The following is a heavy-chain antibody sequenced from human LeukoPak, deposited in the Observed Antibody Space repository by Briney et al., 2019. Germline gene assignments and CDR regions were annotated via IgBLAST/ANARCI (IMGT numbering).Heavy chain of an antibody. Sequence: GGSLRFSCAASGFTFSSYAISWVRQAPGKGLEWVSAISGSGGSTYYADSVKGRFTISRDNSKNPLYLQMNSLRAEDTAVYYCAKVLWFGEQDDYWGQGTLVTVSS. CDR1: GFTFSSYA. D-gene: IGHD3-10*01. CDR2: ISGSGGST. J-gene: IGHJ4*02. CDR3: AKVLWFGEQDDY. V-gene: IGHV3-23*01.